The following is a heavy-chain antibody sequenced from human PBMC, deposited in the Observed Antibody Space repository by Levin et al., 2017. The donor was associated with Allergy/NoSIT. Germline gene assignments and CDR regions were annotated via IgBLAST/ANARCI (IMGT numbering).Heavy chain of an antibody. Sequence: TSETLSLTCAVFGHSISSTFYWGWIRQPPGKGLEWIGTIYHSGTTYYNPSLKSRVTISVDTSKNQFSLKLSTVTTADTAVYYCARSGQFWAPDYWGQGTLVTVSS. CDR1: GHSISSTFY. CDR3: ARSGQFWAPDY. V-gene: IGHV4-38-2*01. J-gene: IGHJ4*02. D-gene: IGHD5-24*01. CDR2: IYHSGTT.